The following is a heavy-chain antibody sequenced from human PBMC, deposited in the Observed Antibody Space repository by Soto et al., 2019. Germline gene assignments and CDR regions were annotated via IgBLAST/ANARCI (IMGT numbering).Heavy chain of an antibody. CDR2: ISGSGGRT. CDR1: GFTFSSYA. CDR3: AATRSYHRSGSDL. J-gene: IGHJ4*03. Sequence: EVQLLESGGGLVQPGGSLRLSCAASGFTFSSYAMSWVRQAPGKGLEWVSGISGSGGRTYYAASVRGRFTISRDNSKNTLYLQMNSLRAEDTAVYYCAATRSYHRSGSDLWGQGTLVTVSS. V-gene: IGHV3-23*01. D-gene: IGHD3-10*01.